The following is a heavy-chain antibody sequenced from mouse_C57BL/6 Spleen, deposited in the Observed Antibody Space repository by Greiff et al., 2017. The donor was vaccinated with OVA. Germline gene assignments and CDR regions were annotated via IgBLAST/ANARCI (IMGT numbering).Heavy chain of an antibody. CDR2: ISDGGSYT. Sequence: VKLVESGGGLVKPGGSLKLSCAASGFTFSSYAMSWVRQTPEKRLEWVATISDGGSYTYYPDNVKGRFTISRDNAKNNLYLQMSHLKSEDTAMYYCARDRYYGSSYVRYFDVWGTGTTVTVSS. CDR3: ARDRYYGSSYVRYFDV. D-gene: IGHD1-1*01. V-gene: IGHV5-4*01. CDR1: GFTFSSYA. J-gene: IGHJ1*03.